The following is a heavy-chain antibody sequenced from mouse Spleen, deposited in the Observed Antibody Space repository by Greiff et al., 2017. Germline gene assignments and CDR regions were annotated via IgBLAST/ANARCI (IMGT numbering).Heavy chain of an antibody. V-gene: IGHV5-9-3*01. J-gene: IGHJ2*01. CDR1: GFTFSSYA. CDR2: ISSGGSYT. CDR3: ARGNYEDY. Sequence: EVHLVESGGGLVKPGGSLKLSCAASGFTFSSYAMSWVRQTPEKRLEWVATISSGGSYTYYPDSVKGRFTISRDNAKNTLYLQMSSLRSEDTAMYYCARGNYEDYWGQGTTLTVSS. D-gene: IGHD2-1*01.